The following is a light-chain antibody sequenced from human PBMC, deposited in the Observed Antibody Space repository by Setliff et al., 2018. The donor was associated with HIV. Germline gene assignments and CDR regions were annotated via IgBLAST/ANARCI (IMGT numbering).Light chain of an antibody. CDR2: WAS. V-gene: IGKV4-1*01. CDR3: QQFYSDSPT. CDR1: QSLFHRSNNKDY. Sequence: IVMTQSPDSLAVSLDDRATINCKSSQSLFHRSNNKDYLAWYQQKPGQNPKLLIRWASTRESGVPDRFSGSGSGTDFTLTISSLQPGDVAVYYCQQFYSDSPTFGGGTKV. J-gene: IGKJ4*01.